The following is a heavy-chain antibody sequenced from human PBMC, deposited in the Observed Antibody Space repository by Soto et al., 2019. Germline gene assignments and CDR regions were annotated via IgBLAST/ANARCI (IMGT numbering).Heavy chain of an antibody. V-gene: IGHV4-61*01. CDR3: ARAATLSGYYTGGYYYGMDV. D-gene: IGHD3-3*01. CDR2: IYYSGST. Sequence: TLSLTCTVSGGSVSSGSYYWSWIRQPPGKGLEWIGYIYYSGSTNYNPSLKSRVTISVDTSKNQFSLKLSSVTAADTAMYYCARAATLSGYYTGGYYYGMDVWGQGTTVTVSS. J-gene: IGHJ6*02. CDR1: GGSVSSGSYY.